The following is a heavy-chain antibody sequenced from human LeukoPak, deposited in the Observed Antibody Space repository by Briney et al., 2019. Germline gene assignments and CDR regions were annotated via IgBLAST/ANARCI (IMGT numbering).Heavy chain of an antibody. CDR2: ISGSGGST. Sequence: PGGSLRLSCAASGLTFSRYAMSWVRQAPGKGLEWVSAISGSGGSTYYADSVKGRFTISRDNSKNTLYLQMNSLRAEDTAVYYCAKVGGIAVAGFFDYWGKGTLVTVSS. CDR1: GLTFSRYA. J-gene: IGHJ4*02. D-gene: IGHD6-19*01. CDR3: AKVGGIAVAGFFDY. V-gene: IGHV3-23*01.